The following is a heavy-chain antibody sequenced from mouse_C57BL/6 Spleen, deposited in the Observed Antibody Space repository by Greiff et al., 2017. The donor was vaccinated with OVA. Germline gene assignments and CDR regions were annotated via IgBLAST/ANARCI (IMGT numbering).Heavy chain of an antibody. V-gene: IGHV1-69*01. CDR3: ASLYGTTYFDV. J-gene: IGHJ1*03. CDR2: IDPSDSYT. Sequence: VQLQQPGAELVMPGASVKLSCKASGYTFTSYWMPWVKQRPGQGLEWIGEIDPSDSYTNYNQKFKGKSTLTVDKSSSTAYMQLSSLTSEDSAVNYCASLYGTTYFDVWGTGTTVTVSS. CDR1: GYTFTSYW. D-gene: IGHD1-1*01.